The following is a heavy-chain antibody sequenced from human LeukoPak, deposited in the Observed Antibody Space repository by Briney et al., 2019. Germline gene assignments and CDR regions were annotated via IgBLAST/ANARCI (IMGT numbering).Heavy chain of an antibody. V-gene: IGHV3-30*02. D-gene: IGHD3-22*01. CDR3: AKDRNGYTYYYDSSGYYSRLYYFDY. CDR1: GFTFSSYG. J-gene: IGHJ4*02. Sequence: GGSLRLSCAASGFTFSSYGMHWVRQAPGKGLEWVAFIRYDGSDKYYADSVKGRFTISRDNSKNTLYLQMNSLRAEDTAVYYCAKDRNGYTYYYDSSGYYSRLYYFDYWGQGTLVTVSS. CDR2: IRYDGSDK.